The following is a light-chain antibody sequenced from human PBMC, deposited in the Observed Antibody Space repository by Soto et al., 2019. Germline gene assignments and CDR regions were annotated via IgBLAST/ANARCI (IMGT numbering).Light chain of an antibody. CDR3: AAWDDSLNGVV. Sequence: QSVLTQPPSVSGTPGQRVTISCSGSSSNIENYNVDWYQQLPGTAPKLLIYTNTQRPSGVPDRFSGSKSGTSASLAISGLQSEDEADYYCAAWDDSLNGVVFGGGTKVTVL. CDR1: SSNIENYN. J-gene: IGLJ2*01. V-gene: IGLV1-44*01. CDR2: TNT.